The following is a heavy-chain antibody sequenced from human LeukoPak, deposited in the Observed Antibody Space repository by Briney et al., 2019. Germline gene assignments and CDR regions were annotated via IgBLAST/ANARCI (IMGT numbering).Heavy chain of an antibody. J-gene: IGHJ6*03. V-gene: IGHV3-7*01. CDR2: IKQDGSEK. Sequence: GGSLRLSCAASGFTLSSYWMSWVRQAPGKGLEWVANIKQDGSEKYYVDSVKGRFTISRDNAKNSLYLQMNSLRAEDTAVYYCARDSPRGTIFGVVIQYYYMDVWGKGTTVTVSS. CDR3: ARDSPRGTIFGVVIQYYYMDV. D-gene: IGHD3-3*01. CDR1: GFTLSSYW.